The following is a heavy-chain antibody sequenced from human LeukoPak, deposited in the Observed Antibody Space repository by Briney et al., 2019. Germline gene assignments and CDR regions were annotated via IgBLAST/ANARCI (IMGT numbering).Heavy chain of an antibody. V-gene: IGHV4-34*01. CDR1: GGSFSGYY. CDR3: ARGGETIFGVVTTSFDY. D-gene: IGHD3-3*01. CDR2: INHSGST. Sequence: SETLSLTCAAYGGSFSGYYWSWIRQPPGKGLEWIGEINHSGSTNYNPSLKSRVTISVDTSKNQFSLKLSSVTAADTAVYYCARGGETIFGVVTTSFDYWGQGTLVTVSS. J-gene: IGHJ4*02.